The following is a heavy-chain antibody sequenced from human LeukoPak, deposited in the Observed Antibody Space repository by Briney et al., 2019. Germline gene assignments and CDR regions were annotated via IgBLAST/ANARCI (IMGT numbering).Heavy chain of an antibody. CDR2: IYYSGST. J-gene: IGHJ4*02. CDR3: ARGERYFDWLFVAY. Sequence: SETLSLTCTVSGGSISSYYWSWIRQPPGKGLEWIGYIYYSGSTNYNPSLKSRVTISVDTSKNQFSLKLSSVTVADTAVYYCARGERYFDWLFVAYWGQGTLVTVSS. V-gene: IGHV4-59*01. D-gene: IGHD3-9*01. CDR1: GGSISSYY.